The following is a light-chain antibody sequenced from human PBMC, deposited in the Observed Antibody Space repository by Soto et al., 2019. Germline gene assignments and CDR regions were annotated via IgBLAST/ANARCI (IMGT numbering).Light chain of an antibody. CDR1: SANIGAGYD. CDR3: QSYDRGLSAYV. Sequence: QSALTQPPSVSGAPGQRVTISCTGSSANIGAGYDVNWYQQLPGTAPKLLMYGNNNRPSGVPDRFSGSKSGTSASLAVTGLQAEDEADYYCQSYDRGLSAYVFGTGTKVTV. V-gene: IGLV1-40*01. J-gene: IGLJ1*01. CDR2: GNN.